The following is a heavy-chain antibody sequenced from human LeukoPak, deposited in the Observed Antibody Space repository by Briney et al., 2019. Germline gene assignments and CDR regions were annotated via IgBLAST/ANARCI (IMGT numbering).Heavy chain of an antibody. CDR3: ARDSGNFHYDMDV. D-gene: IGHD3-10*01. Sequence: ASVKVSCKTSGYSFYSHHVHWVRQAPGQGLEWMGVKFSHDGTTSYTQNFQGRLTMTRDTSTSTVYMELSSLRSEDTAVYYCARDSGNFHYDMDVWGQGTTVIVSS. V-gene: IGHV1-46*02. CDR2: KFSHDGTT. CDR1: GYSFYSHH. J-gene: IGHJ6*02.